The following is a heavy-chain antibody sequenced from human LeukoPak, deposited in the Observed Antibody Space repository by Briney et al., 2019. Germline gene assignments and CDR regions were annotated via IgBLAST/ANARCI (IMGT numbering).Heavy chain of an antibody. V-gene: IGHV4-39*07. CDR3: ARDGYNTPGY. J-gene: IGHJ4*02. CDR2: IFYTGSS. D-gene: IGHD5-24*01. CDR1: GGSISGSNYY. Sequence: IPSETLSLTCTVSGGSISGSNYYWGWIRQPPGKGLEWIGSIFYTGSSYYNPSLKSRVTLSVDTSKDQFSLKLSSVTAADTAVYYCARDGYNTPGYWGQGTLVTVSS.